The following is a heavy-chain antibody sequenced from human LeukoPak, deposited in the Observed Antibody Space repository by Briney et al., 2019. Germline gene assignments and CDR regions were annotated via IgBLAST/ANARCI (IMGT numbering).Heavy chain of an antibody. D-gene: IGHD6-19*01. V-gene: IGHV3-23*01. Sequence: GGTLRLSCAASGFTFSSYGMSWVRQAPGKGLEWVSAISGSGGSTYYADSVKGRFTISRDNSKNTLYLQMNSLRAEDTAVYYCAKVGQWLTDFDYWGQGTLVTVSS. CDR1: GFTFSSYG. CDR3: AKVGQWLTDFDY. J-gene: IGHJ4*02. CDR2: ISGSGGST.